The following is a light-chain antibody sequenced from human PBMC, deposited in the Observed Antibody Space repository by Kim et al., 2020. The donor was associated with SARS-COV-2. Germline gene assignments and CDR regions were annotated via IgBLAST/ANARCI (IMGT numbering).Light chain of an antibody. V-gene: IGLV6-57*01. J-gene: IGLJ3*02. CDR1: SGSIASNY. CDR2: EDN. CDR3: QSYDRSNTLLWV. Sequence: NFMLTQPHSVSESPGKTVTISCTRSSGSIASNYVQWYQQRPGSSPTTVIYEDNQRPSGVPDRFSGSIDSSSNSASLTISGLKTEDEADYYCQSYDRSNTLLWVFGGGTQLTVL.